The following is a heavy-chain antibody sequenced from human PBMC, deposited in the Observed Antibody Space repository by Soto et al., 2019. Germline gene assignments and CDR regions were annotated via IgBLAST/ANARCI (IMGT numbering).Heavy chain of an antibody. CDR3: TSSGRTFDY. Sequence: GSIRIACAASGVTFNGSAMHWVRQASGKGLEWVGRIRSKANSYSTAYAASVKGRFTISIDDSNNTAYLQMNSLKTEDTAVYYCTSSGRTFDYWVQGTLVTGSS. J-gene: IGHJ4*02. CDR1: GVTFNGSA. V-gene: IGHV3-73*01. CDR2: IRSKANSYST.